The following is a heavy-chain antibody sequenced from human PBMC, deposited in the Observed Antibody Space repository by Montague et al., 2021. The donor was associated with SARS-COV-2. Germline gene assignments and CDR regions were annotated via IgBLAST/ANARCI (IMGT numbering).Heavy chain of an antibody. J-gene: IGHJ5*02. D-gene: IGHD3-3*01. CDR1: GFTFSSYW. Sequence: SLRLSCAASGFTFSSYWMHWVRQAPGKGLVWVSRINSDGSSTSYADSVMGRFTISRDNAKNTLYLQMNSLRAEDTAVYYCARDRFWGVVPFDPWGQGTLVTVSS. V-gene: IGHV3-74*01. CDR2: INSDGSST. CDR3: ARDRFWGVVPFDP.